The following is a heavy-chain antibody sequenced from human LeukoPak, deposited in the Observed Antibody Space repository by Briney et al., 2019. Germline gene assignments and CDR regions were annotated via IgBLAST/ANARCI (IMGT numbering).Heavy chain of an antibody. Sequence: NTGGSLRLSCVVSGFTFSSYSINWVRQAPGKGLEWVSSISSKSRYIFYADSVKGRFTISRDNAKSSLSLQMNSLRAEDTAVYYCASHRKYCSGGNCYYYYGMDVWGQGTTVTVSS. J-gene: IGHJ6*02. V-gene: IGHV3-21*01. D-gene: IGHD2-15*01. CDR1: GFTFSSYS. CDR3: ASHRKYCSGGNCYYYYGMDV. CDR2: ISSKSRYI.